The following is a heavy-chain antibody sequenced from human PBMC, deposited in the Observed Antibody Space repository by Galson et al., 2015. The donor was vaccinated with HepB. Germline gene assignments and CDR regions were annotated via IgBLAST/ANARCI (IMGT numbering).Heavy chain of an antibody. D-gene: IGHD2-2*01. J-gene: IGHJ5*02. CDR2: INPNTGGT. V-gene: IGHV1-2*02. Sequence: SVKVSCKASGYTFTSYDINWVRQAPGQGLEWMGWINPNTGGTNYAQKFQGRVTMTRDTSISTAYMELGRLRSDDTAVYYCARGVVVVPAATGWFDPWGQGTLVTVSS. CDR1: GYTFTSYD. CDR3: ARGVVVVPAATGWFDP.